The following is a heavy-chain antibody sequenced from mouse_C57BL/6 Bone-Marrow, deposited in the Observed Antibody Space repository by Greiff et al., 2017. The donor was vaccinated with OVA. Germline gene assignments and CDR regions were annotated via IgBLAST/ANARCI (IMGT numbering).Heavy chain of an antibody. CDR1: GFTFSSYA. V-gene: IGHV5-4*01. J-gene: IGHJ3*01. CDR3: ARERGDYGIAY. CDR2: ISDGGSYT. D-gene: IGHD2-4*01. Sequence: EVQGVESGGGLVKPGGSLKLSCAASGFTFSSYAMSWVRQTPEKRLAWVATISDGGSYTYYPDNVKGRFTISRDNAKNNLYLQMSHLKSEDTAMYYCARERGDYGIAYWGQGTLVTVSA.